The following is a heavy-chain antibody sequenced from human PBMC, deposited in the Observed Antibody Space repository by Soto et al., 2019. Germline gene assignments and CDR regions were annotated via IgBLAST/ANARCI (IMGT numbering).Heavy chain of an antibody. CDR3: ARDRWLVTKLRGFDI. Sequence: SETLSLTCTVSGGSISSYYWSWIRQPPGKGMEWIGYIYYSGSTNYNPSLKSRVTISVATSKNQFSLTLSSVTATATAVYYCARDRWLVTKLRGFDIQGQETMVSVS. CDR1: GGSISSYY. V-gene: IGHV4-59*12. D-gene: IGHD6-19*01. J-gene: IGHJ3*02. CDR2: IYYSGST.